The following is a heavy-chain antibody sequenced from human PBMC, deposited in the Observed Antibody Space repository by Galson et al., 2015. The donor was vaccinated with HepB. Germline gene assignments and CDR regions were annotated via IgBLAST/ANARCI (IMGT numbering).Heavy chain of an antibody. J-gene: IGHJ5*02. CDR2: ISSSGSTI. CDR1: GFTFSDYY. D-gene: IGHD2-2*01. CDR3: ARDIVVVPAARKGYRWFDP. Sequence: SLRLSCAASGFTFSDYYMSWIRQAPGKGLEWVSYISSSGSTIYYADSVKGRFTISRDNAKNSLYLQMNSLRAEDTAVYYCARDIVVVPAARKGYRWFDPWGQGTLVTVSS. V-gene: IGHV3-11*01.